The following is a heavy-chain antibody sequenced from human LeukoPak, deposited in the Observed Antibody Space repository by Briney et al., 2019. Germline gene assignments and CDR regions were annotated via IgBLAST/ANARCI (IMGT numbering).Heavy chain of an antibody. Sequence: SQTLSLTCAVSGGSISSGGYSWSWIRQPPGKGLEWIGYIYHSGSTYYNPSLKSRVAISVDRSKNQFSLKLSSVTAADTAVYYCARVVYSYDSHYFDYWGQGTLVTVSS. D-gene: IGHD5-18*01. J-gene: IGHJ4*02. CDR2: IYHSGST. V-gene: IGHV4-30-2*01. CDR3: ARVVYSYDSHYFDY. CDR1: GGSISSGGYS.